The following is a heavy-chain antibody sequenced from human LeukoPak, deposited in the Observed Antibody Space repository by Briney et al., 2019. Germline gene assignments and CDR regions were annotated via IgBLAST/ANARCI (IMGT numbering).Heavy chain of an antibody. CDR3: ARALSGIVVVVAATPGSAFDI. D-gene: IGHD2-15*01. Sequence: SVKVSCKASGGTFSSYAISWVRQAPGQGLEWMGRIIPILGIANYAQKFQGRVTITADKSTSTAYMELSSLRSEDTAVYYCARALSGIVVVVAATPGSAFDIWGQGTMVTVSS. V-gene: IGHV1-69*04. J-gene: IGHJ3*02. CDR1: GGTFSSYA. CDR2: IIPILGIA.